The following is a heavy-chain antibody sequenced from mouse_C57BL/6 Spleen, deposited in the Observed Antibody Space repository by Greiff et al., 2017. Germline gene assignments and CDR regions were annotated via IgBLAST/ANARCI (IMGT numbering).Heavy chain of an antibody. V-gene: IGHV1-53*01. D-gene: IGHD1-1*01. CDR3: ARGIYYYGSSYVLFDY. J-gene: IGHJ2*01. CDR1: GYTFTSYW. CDR2: INPSNGGT. Sequence: QVQLQQPGTELVKPGASVKLSCKASGYTFTSYWMHWVKQRPGQGLEWIGNINPSNGGTNYNEKFKSKATLTVDKSSSTASMQLSSLTSEDSAVYYCARGIYYYGSSYVLFDYWGQGTTLTVSS.